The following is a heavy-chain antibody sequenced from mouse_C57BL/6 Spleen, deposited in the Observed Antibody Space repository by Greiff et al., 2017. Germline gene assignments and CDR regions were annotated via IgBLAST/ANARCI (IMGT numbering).Heavy chain of an antibody. CDR1: GYTFTSYW. Sequence: QVHVKQPGAELVRPGTSVKLSCKASGYTFTSYWMHWVKQRPGQGLEWIGVIDPSDSYTNYNQKFKGKATLAVDTSSSTAYMQLSSLTSEDSAVYYCARPGAMDYWGQGTSVTVSS. V-gene: IGHV1-59*01. CDR2: IDPSDSYT. J-gene: IGHJ4*01. CDR3: ARPGAMDY.